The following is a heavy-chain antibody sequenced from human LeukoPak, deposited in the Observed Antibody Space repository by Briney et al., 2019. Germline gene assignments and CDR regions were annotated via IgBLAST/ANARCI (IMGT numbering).Heavy chain of an antibody. CDR3: ARKGGRGHYDSSGYDAFDI. CDR2: IIPLFGTA. Sequence: GASVKVSCKASGGTFSSYAISWVRQAPGQGLEWMGRIIPLFGTANYAQKFQGRVTITADESTSTAYMELSSLRSEDTAVYYCARKGGRGHYDSSGYDAFDIWGQGTMVTVSS. J-gene: IGHJ3*02. D-gene: IGHD3-22*01. V-gene: IGHV1-69*13. CDR1: GGTFSSYA.